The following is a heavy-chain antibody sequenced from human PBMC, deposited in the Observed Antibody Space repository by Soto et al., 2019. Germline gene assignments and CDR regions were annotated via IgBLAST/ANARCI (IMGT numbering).Heavy chain of an antibody. V-gene: IGHV3-43D*04. D-gene: IGHD3-3*01. CDR3: AKDMGTAYDFWSGYKGTYYYYAMDV. CDR1: GFTFDDYA. CDR2: ISWDGGST. Sequence: GGSLRLSCAASGFTFDDYAMHWVRQAPGKGLEWVSLISWDGGSTYYADSVKGRFTISRDNSKNSLYLQMNSLRAEDTALYYCAKDMGTAYDFWSGYKGTYYYYAMDVWGQGTTVTVSS. J-gene: IGHJ6*02.